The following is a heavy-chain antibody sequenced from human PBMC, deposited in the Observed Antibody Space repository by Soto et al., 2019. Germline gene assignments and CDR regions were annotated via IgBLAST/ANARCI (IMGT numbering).Heavy chain of an antibody. V-gene: IGHV3-11*05. CDR2: ISSSSSYT. Sequence: QVQLVESGGGLVKPGGSLRLSCAASGFTFSDYYMSWIRQAPGKGLEWVSYISSSSSYTNYADSVKGRFTISRDNAKNSLYLQMNSLRAEDTAVYYCAREGSGSGNLDWYFDLWGRGTLVTVSS. J-gene: IGHJ2*01. D-gene: IGHD3-10*01. CDR3: AREGSGSGNLDWYFDL. CDR1: GFTFSDYY.